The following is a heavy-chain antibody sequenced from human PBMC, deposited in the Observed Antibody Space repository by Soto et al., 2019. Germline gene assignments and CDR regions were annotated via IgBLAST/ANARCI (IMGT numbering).Heavy chain of an antibody. CDR3: APLSVSLSGPYGIHV. V-gene: IGHV4-39*01. D-gene: IGHD2-15*01. CDR1: GYSVSSSDYY. J-gene: IGHJ6*02. CDR2: IFYSGLT. Sequence: SETRSLTCSVSGYSVSSSDYYWAWIRQTPGKGLEWIGSIFYSGLTYYNPSLKSRVTLSVDTSKNQFSVRLDSVTAADTAVYYCAPLSVSLSGPYGIHVWGQGTTVTVSS.